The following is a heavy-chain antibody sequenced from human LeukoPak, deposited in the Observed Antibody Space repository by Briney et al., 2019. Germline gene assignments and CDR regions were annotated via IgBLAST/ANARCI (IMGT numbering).Heavy chain of an antibody. CDR1: GFTFRNYG. D-gene: IGHD6-19*01. CDR3: ARDPSNTSGRNVSFDF. CDR2: ISAYNGDT. V-gene: IGHV1-18*04. J-gene: IGHJ4*02. Sequence: ASVRVSCKASGFTFRNYGISWVRQAPGQELEWMGWISAYNGDTKFAQKLQGRVTMTTYTPTSTAYMELRDLRSDDTAVYFCARDPSNTSGRNVSFDFWGQGTVVTVSS.